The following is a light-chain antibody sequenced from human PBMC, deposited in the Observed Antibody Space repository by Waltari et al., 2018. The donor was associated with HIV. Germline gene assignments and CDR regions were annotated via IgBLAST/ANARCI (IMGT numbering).Light chain of an antibody. Sequence: QSALTQPRSVSGSPGQSVTISCTGTSSDAGNYNYVSCYQQPQGKAPKFMIYDVSKRPSGVPDRFSGSKSGNTASLTISGLQAEDEADYYCCSYAGSYTLGVFGGGTKVTVL. CDR2: DVS. J-gene: IGLJ2*01. CDR1: SSDAGNYNY. CDR3: CSYAGSYTLGV. V-gene: IGLV2-11*01.